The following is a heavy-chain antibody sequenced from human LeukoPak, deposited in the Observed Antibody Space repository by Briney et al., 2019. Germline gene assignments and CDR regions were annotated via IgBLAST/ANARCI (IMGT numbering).Heavy chain of an antibody. CDR1: GFTFSNHW. D-gene: IGHD2/OR15-2a*01. V-gene: IGHV3-7*01. Sequence: GGSLRLSCVASGFTFSNHWMSWVRHAPGKGPELVAHINHDGIHTGYVDSVKGRFTISRDNFKNSLYLQLNSLRAEDTAMYYCAKYLSRAFDYWGQGSLITVSS. CDR2: INHDGIHT. J-gene: IGHJ4*02. CDR3: AKYLSRAFDY.